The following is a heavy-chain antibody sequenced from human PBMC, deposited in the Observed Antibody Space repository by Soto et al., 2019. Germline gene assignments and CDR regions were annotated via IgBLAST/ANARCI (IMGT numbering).Heavy chain of an antibody. CDR2: ISYEGSNT. V-gene: IGHV3-30-3*01. CDR3: ARVTPGNNLYYFSGLDV. CDR1: GFTFDTYG. J-gene: IGHJ6*02. D-gene: IGHD1-1*01. Sequence: QVHLVESGGGVAQPGRSLRLSCVPSGFTFDTYGIHWVRQAPGKGLQWVALISYEGSNTYYADSVRGRFTISRDNSKNTLYLQINALRPEDTGVYYCARVTPGNNLYYFSGLDVWGQGTSVTVSS.